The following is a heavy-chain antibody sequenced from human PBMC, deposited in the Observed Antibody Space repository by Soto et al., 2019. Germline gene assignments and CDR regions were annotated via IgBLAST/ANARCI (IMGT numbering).Heavy chain of an antibody. J-gene: IGHJ3*02. Sequence: GASVKVSCKASGYTFTGYYMHWVRQAPGQGLEWMEWINPNSGGTNYAQKFQGWVTMTRDTSISTAYMELSRLRSDDTAVYYCARGMVVYYYGSGSYYMYAFEIWGKGTMVTVAS. D-gene: IGHD3-10*01. CDR3: ARGMVVYYYGSGSYYMYAFEI. V-gene: IGHV1-2*04. CDR1: GYTFTGYY. CDR2: INPNSGGT.